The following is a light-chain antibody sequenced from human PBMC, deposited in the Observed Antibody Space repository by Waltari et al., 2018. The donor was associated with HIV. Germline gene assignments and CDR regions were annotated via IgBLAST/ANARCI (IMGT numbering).Light chain of an antibody. CDR3: QQSTSYWT. J-gene: IGKJ1*01. CDR1: QSIGSW. CDR2: KAS. V-gene: IGKV1-5*03. Sequence: DIQMTQSPSTPSASVGDSVTITCRASQSIGSWLAWYQQKPGKAPKGLIYKASNLASGVPPRVSGSGSGTDFTRTITNLQPKDFATYYCQQSTSYWTFSQGTKVEMK.